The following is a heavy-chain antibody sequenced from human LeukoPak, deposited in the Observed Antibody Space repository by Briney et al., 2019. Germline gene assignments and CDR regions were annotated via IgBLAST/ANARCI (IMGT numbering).Heavy chain of an antibody. CDR3: AAISGYDTVDY. CDR2: INPNSGGT. Sequence: ASVKDSCKASGYTFTGYYMYWVRQAPGQGLEWMGWINPNSGGTNYAQKFQGRVTMTRDTSISTAYMELSRLRSDDTAVYYCAAISGYDTVDYWGQGTLVTVSS. J-gene: IGHJ4*02. D-gene: IGHD5-12*01. CDR1: GYTFTGYY. V-gene: IGHV1-2*02.